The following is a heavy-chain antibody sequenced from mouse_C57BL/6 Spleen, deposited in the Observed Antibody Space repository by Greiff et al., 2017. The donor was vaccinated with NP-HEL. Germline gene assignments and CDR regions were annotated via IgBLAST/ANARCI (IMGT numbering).Heavy chain of an antibody. CDR2: IDPEDGET. J-gene: IGHJ2*01. CDR3: ARSYYSNYPAY. Sequence: VQLQQSGAELVKPGASVKLSCTASGFNIKDYYMHWVKQRTEQGLEWIGRIDPEDGETKYVPKFQGKATITADTSSNTAYLQLSSLTSEDTAVYYCARSYYSNYPAYWGQGTTLTVSS. D-gene: IGHD2-5*01. V-gene: IGHV14-2*01. CDR1: GFNIKDYY.